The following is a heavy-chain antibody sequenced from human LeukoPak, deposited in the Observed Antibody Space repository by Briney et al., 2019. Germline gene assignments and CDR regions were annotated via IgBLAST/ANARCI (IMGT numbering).Heavy chain of an antibody. V-gene: IGHV3-48*03. CDR1: GFTFSSYE. CDR3: AELGITMIGGV. Sequence: GGSLRLSCAASGFTFSSYEMNWVRQAPGKGLEWVSYISSSGSTIYYADSVKGRFTISRDNAKNSLYLQMNSLRAEDTAVYYFAELGITMIGGVWGKGTTVTISS. CDR2: ISSSGSTI. J-gene: IGHJ6*04. D-gene: IGHD3-10*02.